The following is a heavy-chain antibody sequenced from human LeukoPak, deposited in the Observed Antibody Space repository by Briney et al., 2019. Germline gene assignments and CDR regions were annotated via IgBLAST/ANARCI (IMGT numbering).Heavy chain of an antibody. V-gene: IGHV3-48*03. Sequence: PGGSLRLSCAASGFTFRNYEMNWVRQAPGKGLEWVSYIGSSSSSTYYADSVKGRFTISRDNAKNSLYLQMNSLRAEDTAVYYCARDRIATSAWFDPWGQGTLVTVSS. D-gene: IGHD2-21*01. J-gene: IGHJ5*02. CDR3: ARDRIATSAWFDP. CDR1: GFTFRNYE. CDR2: IGSSSSST.